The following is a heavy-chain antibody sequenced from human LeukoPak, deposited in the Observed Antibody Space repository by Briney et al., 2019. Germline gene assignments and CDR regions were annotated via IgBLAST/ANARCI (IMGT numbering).Heavy chain of an antibody. CDR1: GFTFSDYH. CDR3: AKESLRNTVTTRSEADY. V-gene: IGHV3-11*01. J-gene: IGHJ4*02. CDR2: ISSSGSTI. Sequence: GGSLRLSCAASGFTFSDYHMSWIRQAPGKGLEWVSYISSSGSTIYYADSVKGRFTISRDNAKNSLYLQMNSLRAEDTAVYYCAKESLRNTVTTRSEADYWGQGTLVTVSS. D-gene: IGHD4-17*01.